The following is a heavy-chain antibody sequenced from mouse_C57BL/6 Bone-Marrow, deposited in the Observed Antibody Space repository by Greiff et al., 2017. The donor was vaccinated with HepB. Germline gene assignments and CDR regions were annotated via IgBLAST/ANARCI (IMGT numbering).Heavy chain of an antibody. CDR1: GYSFTGYY. Sequence: EVQLQQSGPELVKPGASVKISCKASGYSFTGYYMNWVKQSPEKSLEWIGEINPSTGGTTYNQKFKAKATLTVDKSSSTAYMQLKSLTSEDSAVYYCAPGFDYWGQGTTLTVSS. J-gene: IGHJ2*01. CDR3: APGFDY. CDR2: INPSTGGT. V-gene: IGHV1-42*01.